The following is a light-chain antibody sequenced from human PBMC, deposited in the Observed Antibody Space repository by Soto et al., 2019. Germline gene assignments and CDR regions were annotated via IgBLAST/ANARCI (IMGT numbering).Light chain of an antibody. CDR3: ISYETDDTVL. CDR1: RSDIGASNS. J-gene: IGLJ1*01. CDR2: EAT. Sequence: QSALTQPASVSGSPGQSITISCAGTRSDIGASNSVSWYQHLPGRSPTLIIYEATNRPSGVSERFSGSKAGDTASLTISGLQADDESEYFCISYETDDTVLFGGGTKVTVL. V-gene: IGLV2-14*01.